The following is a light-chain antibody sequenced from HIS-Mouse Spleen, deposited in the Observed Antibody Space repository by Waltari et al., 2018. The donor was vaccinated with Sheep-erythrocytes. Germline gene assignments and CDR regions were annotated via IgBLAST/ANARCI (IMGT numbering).Light chain of an antibody. CDR1: QGIRND. CDR3: LQDYNYPYT. Sequence: AIQMTTPPSSLSASVGDRVTITCRASQGIRNDLGWYQQKPGKAPKVLIYAASSLPSGVPSRFSGSGSGTDFTLTISSLQPEDFATYYCLQDYNYPYTFGQGTKLEIK. CDR2: AAS. V-gene: IGKV1-6*01. J-gene: IGKJ2*01.